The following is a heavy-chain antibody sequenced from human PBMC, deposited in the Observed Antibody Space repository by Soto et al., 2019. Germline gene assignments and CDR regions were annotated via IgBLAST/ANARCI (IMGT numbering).Heavy chain of an antibody. CDR3: ARVERLRGYYYYGMDV. J-gene: IGHJ6*02. D-gene: IGHD1-26*01. CDR1: GDSVSSNSAA. Sequence: SQTLSLTCAISGDSVSSNSAAWNWIRQSPSRGLEWLGRTYYRSKWYNDYAVSVKSRITINPDTSKNQFSLKLSSVTAADTAVYYCARVERLRGYYYYGMDVWCQGTTVTVSS. V-gene: IGHV6-1*01. CDR2: TYYRSKWYN.